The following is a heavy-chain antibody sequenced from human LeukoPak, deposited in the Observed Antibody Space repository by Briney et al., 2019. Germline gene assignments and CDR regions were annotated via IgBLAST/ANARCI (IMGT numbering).Heavy chain of an antibody. D-gene: IGHD1-7*01. CDR3: ARELSGTTSYYFDY. CDR1: GFSFSSYE. CDR2: ISTSGNTR. Sequence: GGSLRLSCAASGFSFSSYEMNWVRQAPGKGLEWVSYISTSGNTRYYADSVKGRFTISRDNAKNSLYLQMNSLRVEDTAVYYCARELSGTTSYYFDYWGQGTLVTVSS. V-gene: IGHV3-48*03. J-gene: IGHJ4*02.